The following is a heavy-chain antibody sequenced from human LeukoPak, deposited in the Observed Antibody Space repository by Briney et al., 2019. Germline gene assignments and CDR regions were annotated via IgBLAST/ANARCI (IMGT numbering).Heavy chain of an antibody. CDR2: ISNDGSNE. CDR3: ARLARGNTTDY. CDR1: GFTFSKYT. V-gene: IGHV3-30*04. J-gene: IGHJ4*02. Sequence: GGSLRLSCVASGFTFSKYTMHWVRQAPGKGLEWLAVISNDGSNEYFADSVKGRFTISRDNSKNTLYLQVNTLRLEDMAVYYCARLARGNTTDYWGRGTLVTVSS. D-gene: IGHD2/OR15-2a*01.